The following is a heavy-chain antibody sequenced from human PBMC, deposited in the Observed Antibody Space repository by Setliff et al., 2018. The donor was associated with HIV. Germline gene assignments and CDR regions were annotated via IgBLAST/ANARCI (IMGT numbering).Heavy chain of an antibody. V-gene: IGHV4-61*01. CDR3: ARTRGYSLYYFDY. J-gene: IGHJ4*02. Sequence: SETLSLTCTVSGGSISSGSYYWSWIRQPPGKGLEWIGSIYYTGSTTYNPSLKSRVTMSGDTSKNKVSLKLRSVSAADTAVYYCARTRGYSLYYFDYWGQGTLVTVSS. CDR2: IYYTGST. D-gene: IGHD5-18*01. CDR1: GGSISSGSYY.